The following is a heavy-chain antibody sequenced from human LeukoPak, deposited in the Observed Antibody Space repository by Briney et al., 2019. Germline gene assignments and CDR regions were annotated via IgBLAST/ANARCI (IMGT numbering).Heavy chain of an antibody. CDR3: ARRYYYASGVGMGV. Sequence: AGGSLRLSCAASGFTFSSYWMNWVRQAPGKGLEWVANIKQDGSEKYYVDSVKGRFTISRDNAKNSLYLQMNSLRAEDAAMYYCARRYYYASGVGMGVWGKGTTVTVSS. J-gene: IGHJ6*04. D-gene: IGHD3-10*01. V-gene: IGHV3-7*01. CDR2: IKQDGSEK. CDR1: GFTFSSYW.